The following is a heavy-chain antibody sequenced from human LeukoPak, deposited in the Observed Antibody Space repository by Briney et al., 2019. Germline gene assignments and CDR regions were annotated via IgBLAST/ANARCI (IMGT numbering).Heavy chain of an antibody. CDR2: IIPIFGTA. CDR1: GGTFSSYA. Sequence: GGSVKVSCKASGGTFSSYAISWVRQATGQGLEWMGGIIPIFGTANYAQKFQGRVTITADESTSTAYMELSSLRSEDTAVYYCARDLSGMATSPLDYWGQGTLVTVSS. J-gene: IGHJ4*02. CDR3: ARDLSGMATSPLDY. D-gene: IGHD5-24*01. V-gene: IGHV1-69*13.